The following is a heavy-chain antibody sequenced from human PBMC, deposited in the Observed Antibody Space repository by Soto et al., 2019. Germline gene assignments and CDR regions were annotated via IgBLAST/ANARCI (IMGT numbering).Heavy chain of an antibody. Sequence: GASVKVSCKASGYSFTTYYMHWVRQAPGQGLEWMGIINPSGGSTSYTHNFQGRVTMTRDTSTSTVYMELSSLRSDDMAIYYCARGYFDSWGQGTLVTVSS. CDR1: GYSFTTYY. CDR2: INPSGGST. CDR3: ARGYFDS. J-gene: IGHJ4*02. V-gene: IGHV1-46*01.